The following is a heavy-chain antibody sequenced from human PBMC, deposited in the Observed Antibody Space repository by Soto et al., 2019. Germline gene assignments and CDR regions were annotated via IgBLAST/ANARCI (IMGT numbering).Heavy chain of an antibody. CDR1: GGTFSSYA. Sequence: ASVKVSCKASGGTFSSYAISWVRQAPGQRLEWMGWINAGNGNTKYSQKFQGRVTITRDTSASTAYMELSSLRSEDTAVYYCARGGSLYWYFDLWGRGTLVTVSS. V-gene: IGHV1-3*01. CDR3: ARGGSLYWYFDL. D-gene: IGHD1-26*01. J-gene: IGHJ2*01. CDR2: INAGNGNT.